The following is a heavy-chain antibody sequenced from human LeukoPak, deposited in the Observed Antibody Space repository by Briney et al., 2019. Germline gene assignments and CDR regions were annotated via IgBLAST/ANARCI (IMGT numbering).Heavy chain of an antibody. V-gene: IGHV4-59*01. Sequence: SETLSLTCTVSGGSISSYNWSWIRQPPGKGLEWIGYIYYSGGTNYKPSLKRRVTISVDTSKNQFSLKLSSVTAADTAVYYCARVARVDFGVVTYYYYYMDVWGKGTTVTVSS. J-gene: IGHJ6*03. CDR2: IYYSGGT. CDR1: GGSISSYN. CDR3: ARVARVDFGVVTYYYYYMDV. D-gene: IGHD3-3*01.